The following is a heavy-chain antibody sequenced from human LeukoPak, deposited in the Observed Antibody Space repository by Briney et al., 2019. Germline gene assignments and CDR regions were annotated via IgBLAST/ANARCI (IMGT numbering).Heavy chain of an antibody. CDR1: GFTFSSYW. CDR2: INTDGSST. D-gene: IGHD3-22*01. CDR3: AGDVGLITMIRGMDV. J-gene: IGHJ6*02. V-gene: IGHV3-74*01. Sequence: GGSLRLSCAASGFTFSSYWMHRVRQVPGKGLLWVSRINTDGSSTIHADSVKGRFTISRDNAKNTLYLQMNSLRAEDTAVYYCAGDVGLITMIRGMDVWGQGTTVTVSS.